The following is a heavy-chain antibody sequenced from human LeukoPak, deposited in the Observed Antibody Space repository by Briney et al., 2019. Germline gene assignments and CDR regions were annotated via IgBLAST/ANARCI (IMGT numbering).Heavy chain of an antibody. J-gene: IGHJ4*02. D-gene: IGHD4-17*01. CDR3: ARPTTVGSLFDY. V-gene: IGHV3-7*01. Sequence: PGGSLRLSCAASGFTFSDYWMSWVRQAPGKGLEWVANVKQDGSEKFYVDSMKGRFTISRGNAKNSLYLQMNSLRVEDTAVYYCARPTTVGSLFDYWGQGTLVTVSS. CDR1: GFTFSDYW. CDR2: VKQDGSEK.